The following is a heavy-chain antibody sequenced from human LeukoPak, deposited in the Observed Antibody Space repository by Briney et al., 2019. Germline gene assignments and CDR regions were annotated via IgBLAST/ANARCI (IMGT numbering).Heavy chain of an antibody. V-gene: IGHV4-34*01. D-gene: IGHD3-22*01. CDR2: INHSGST. Sequence: SETLSLTCAVYGGSFSGYYWSWIHQPPGKGLEWIGEINHSGSTNYNPSLKSRVTISVDTSKNQFSLKLSSVTAADTAVYYCARGRTTYYYDSSGYYYHFWGQGTLVTVSS. J-gene: IGHJ4*02. CDR3: ARGRTTYYYDSSGYYYHF. CDR1: GGSFSGYY.